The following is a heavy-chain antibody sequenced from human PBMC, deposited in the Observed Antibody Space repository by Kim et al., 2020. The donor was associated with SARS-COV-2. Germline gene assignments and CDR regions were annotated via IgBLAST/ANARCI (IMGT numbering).Heavy chain of an antibody. D-gene: IGHD1-1*01. CDR3: LEFPYPVQPGD. Sequence: SETLSLTCTVSGGSISSSSYYWGWIRQPPGKGLACIGSINYSGSIYYNPSPKSRVTISVDTSKNQFFLKLSSVTAADTAVYYCLEFPYPVQPGDSGQG. CDR2: INYSGSI. CDR1: GGSISSSSYY. V-gene: IGHV4-39*01. J-gene: IGHJ4*02.